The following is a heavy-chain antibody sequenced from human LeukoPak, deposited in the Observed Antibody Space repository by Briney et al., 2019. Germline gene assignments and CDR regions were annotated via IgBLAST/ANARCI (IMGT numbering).Heavy chain of an antibody. CDR1: GFTFSSYS. J-gene: IGHJ4*02. CDR3: ARPYVWGSSRTFDY. Sequence: GESLRLSCAASGFTFSSYSMNWVRQAPGKGLEWVSYISSSSSTIYYADSVKGRFTISRDNAKNSLYLQMNSLRDEDTAVYYCARPYVWGSSRTFDYWGQGTLVTVSS. V-gene: IGHV3-48*02. D-gene: IGHD3-16*02. CDR2: ISSSSSTI.